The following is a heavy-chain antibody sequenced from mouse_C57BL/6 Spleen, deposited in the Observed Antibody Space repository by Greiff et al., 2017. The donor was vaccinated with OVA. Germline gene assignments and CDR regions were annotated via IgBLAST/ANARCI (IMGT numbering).Heavy chain of an antibody. Sequence: VQLQQSGPELVKPGASVKISCKASGYAFSSSWLNWVKQRPGKGLEWIGRIYPGDGDTNYNGKFKGKATLTADKSSSTAYMQLSSLTSEDSAVYFCAREGQLRFFYAKGYWGQGTSVTVSS. CDR1: GYAFSSSW. V-gene: IGHV1-82*01. CDR3: AREGQLRFFYAKGY. J-gene: IGHJ4*01. D-gene: IGHD3-2*02. CDR2: IYPGDGDT.